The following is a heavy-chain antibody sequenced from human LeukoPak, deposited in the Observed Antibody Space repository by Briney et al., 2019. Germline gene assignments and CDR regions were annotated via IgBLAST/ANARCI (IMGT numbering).Heavy chain of an antibody. J-gene: IGHJ6*02. D-gene: IGHD4-17*01. CDR2: ISYDGSNK. CDR1: GFTFSSYG. V-gene: IGHV3-30*18. Sequence: LGGSLRLSCAASGFTFSSYGMHWVRQAPGKGLEWVAVISYDGSNKYYADSVKGRFTISRDNSKNTLYLQMNSLRAEDAAVYYCAKDLLYGDYPGSGMDVWGQGTTVTVSS. CDR3: AKDLLYGDYPGSGMDV.